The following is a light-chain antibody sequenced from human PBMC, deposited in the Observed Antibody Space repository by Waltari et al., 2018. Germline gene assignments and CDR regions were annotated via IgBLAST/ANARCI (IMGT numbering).Light chain of an antibody. V-gene: IGLV3-1*01. CDR2: QDN. J-gene: IGLJ2*01. CDR1: KLGNKY. CDR3: QSWDSRTML. Sequence: SYELTQTPSVSVSPGQTANINCSGEKLGNKYTSWYQQRPGQSPVLVIYQDNKRPSGIPERFSGSNSGNTATLTISGTQGLDEADYFCQSWDSRTMLFGGGTKLTVL.